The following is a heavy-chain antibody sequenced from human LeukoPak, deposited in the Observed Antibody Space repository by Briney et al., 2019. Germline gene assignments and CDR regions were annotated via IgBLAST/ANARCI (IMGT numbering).Heavy chain of an antibody. J-gene: IGHJ5*02. V-gene: IGHV4-34*09. Sequence: SETLSLTCAVYGGSFSGYYWSWIRQPPGKGLEWIGEINHSGSTYYNPSLKSRVTISVDTSKNQFSLKLSSVTAADTAVYYCARVPRYYDSSGYRPWFDPWGQGTLVTVSS. D-gene: IGHD3-22*01. CDR2: INHSGST. CDR1: GGSFSGYY. CDR3: ARVPRYYDSSGYRPWFDP.